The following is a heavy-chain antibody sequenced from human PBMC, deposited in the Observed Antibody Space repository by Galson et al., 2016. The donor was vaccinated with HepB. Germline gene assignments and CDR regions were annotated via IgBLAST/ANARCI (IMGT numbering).Heavy chain of an antibody. CDR2: IHHSGST. CDR1: GASISGDGYY. J-gene: IGHJ3*01. Sequence: TLSLTCTVSGASISGDGYYWSWIRQHPGKGLEWIGYIHHSGSTYYNPSLRSRPEILVDKSKNQFSLSLSSVTAADTAVYYCARERVGPPVWGQGTMVTVSS. D-gene: IGHD3-16*01. CDR3: ARERVGPPV. V-gene: IGHV4-31*03.